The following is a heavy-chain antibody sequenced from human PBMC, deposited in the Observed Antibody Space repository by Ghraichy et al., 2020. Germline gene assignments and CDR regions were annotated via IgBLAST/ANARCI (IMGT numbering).Heavy chain of an antibody. D-gene: IGHD5-12*01. Sequence: SETLSLTCTVSGGSISSSSYYWGWIRQPPGKGLEWIGSIYYSGSTYYNPSLKSRVTISVDTSKNQFSLKLSSVTAADTAVYYCASKWLRFTSWFDYWGQGTLVTDSS. CDR1: GGSISSSSYY. V-gene: IGHV4-39*01. CDR3: ASKWLRFTSWFDY. CDR2: IYYSGST. J-gene: IGHJ4*02.